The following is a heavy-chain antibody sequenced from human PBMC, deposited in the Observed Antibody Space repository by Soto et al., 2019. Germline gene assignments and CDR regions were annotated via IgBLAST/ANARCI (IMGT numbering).Heavy chain of an antibody. CDR3: ARVKRGYSYGFSLFDY. CDR2: ISAYNGNT. V-gene: IGHV1-18*01. J-gene: IGHJ4*02. Sequence: ASVKVSCKASGYTFTSYGISWVRQAPGQGLEWMGWISAYNGNTNYAQKLQGRVTMTTDTSTSTAYMELRSLRSDDTAVYYCARVKRGYSYGFSLFDYWGQGTLVTVS. D-gene: IGHD5-18*01. CDR1: GYTFTSYG.